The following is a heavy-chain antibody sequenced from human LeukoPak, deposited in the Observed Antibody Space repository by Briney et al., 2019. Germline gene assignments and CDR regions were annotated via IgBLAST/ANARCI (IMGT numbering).Heavy chain of an antibody. Sequence: PGGSLRLSCTASGFTFSSYAMNSVRQAPGKGLEWVSGIGAGGTFTYYADSVKGRFTISRDDSKNTLYLQMNSLRAEDTAVYYCARGKASGGYSGYGLDAFDIWGQGTMVTVSS. V-gene: IGHV3-23*01. CDR1: GFTFSSYA. D-gene: IGHD5-12*01. CDR2: IGAGGTFT. J-gene: IGHJ3*02. CDR3: ARGKASGGYSGYGLDAFDI.